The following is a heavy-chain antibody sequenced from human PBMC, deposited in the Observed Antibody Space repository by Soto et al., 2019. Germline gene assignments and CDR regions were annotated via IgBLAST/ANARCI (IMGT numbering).Heavy chain of an antibody. D-gene: IGHD2-2*01. CDR1: GGSISSGGYS. Sequence: QLQLQESGSGLVKPSQTLSLTCAVSGGSISSGGYSWSWIRQPPGKGLEWIGYIYHSGSTYYNPSLKSRVTISVDRSKNQFSLKLSSVTAADTAVYYCARGRCSSTSCYRLLGHDAFDIWGQGTMVTVSS. J-gene: IGHJ3*02. CDR2: IYHSGST. V-gene: IGHV4-30-2*01. CDR3: ARGRCSSTSCYRLLGHDAFDI.